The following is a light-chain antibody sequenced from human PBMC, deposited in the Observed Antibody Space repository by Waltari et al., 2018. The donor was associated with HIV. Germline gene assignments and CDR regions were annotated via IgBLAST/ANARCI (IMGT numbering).Light chain of an antibody. CDR3: QSYDSSLSGSV. J-gene: IGLJ2*01. CDR1: SSTIGAGYD. Sequence: QSVLTQPPSVSGAPGQRVTISCTGSSSTIGAGYDVHWYQQLHGTAPKLPIYGNSNRPSGVPDRFSGSKSGTSASLAITGLQAEDEADYYCQSYDSSLSGSVFGGGTKLTVL. V-gene: IGLV1-40*01. CDR2: GNS.